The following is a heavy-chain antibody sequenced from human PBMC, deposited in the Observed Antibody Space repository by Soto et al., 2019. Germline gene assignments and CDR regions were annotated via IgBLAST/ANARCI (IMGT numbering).Heavy chain of an antibody. CDR1: GFSLSTSGVG. V-gene: IGHV2-5*04. Sequence: SGPTLVNPTQTLTLTCTFSGFSLSTSGVGVGWIRQPPGKALEWLALIYWNDNKHYSPSLKSRLTITKDTSKNRVVLTMTKMDPVDTGTYYCVLRDSHGYSGLKNWFDPWGQGTQVTVSS. J-gene: IGHJ5*02. D-gene: IGHD3-22*01. CDR2: IYWNDNK. CDR3: VLRDSHGYSGLKNWFDP.